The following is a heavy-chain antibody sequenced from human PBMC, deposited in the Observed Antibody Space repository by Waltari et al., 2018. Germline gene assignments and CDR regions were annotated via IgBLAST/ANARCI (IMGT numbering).Heavy chain of an antibody. CDR1: GGSISSGDYY. D-gene: IGHD3-22*01. J-gene: IGHJ4*02. CDR2: IYYSGST. Sequence: QVQLQESGPGLVKPSQTLSLTCTVSGGSISSGDYYWSWIRPPPGKGLEWIGYIYYSGSTYYNPSLKSRVTISVDTSKNQFSLKLSSVTAADTAVYYCARAYYYDSSGYYYLDYWGQGTLVTVSS. V-gene: IGHV4-30-4*08. CDR3: ARAYYYDSSGYYYLDY.